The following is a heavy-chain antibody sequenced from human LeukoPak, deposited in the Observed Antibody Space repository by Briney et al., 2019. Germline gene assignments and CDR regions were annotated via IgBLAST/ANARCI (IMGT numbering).Heavy chain of an antibody. V-gene: IGHV3-23*01. CDR2: IGGSGVST. CDR3: ARDPHALDF. CDR1: GFTFSSYG. Sequence: GGSLRLSCAASGFTFSSYGMSWVRQAPGKGLGWVSGIGGSGVSTYYADSVKGRFAISRDNSKNTLYLQMNSLRAEDTAVYYCARDPHALDFWGQGTLVTVSS. J-gene: IGHJ4*02.